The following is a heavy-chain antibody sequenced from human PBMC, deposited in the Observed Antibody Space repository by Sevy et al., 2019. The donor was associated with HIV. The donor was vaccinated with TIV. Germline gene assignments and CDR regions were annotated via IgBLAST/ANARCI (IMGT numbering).Heavy chain of an antibody. Sequence: GGSLRLSCVASGFTFGGSAMHWVRQASGKGLEWVGRIRSKANNYATANAASVKGRFTISRDDSKNTAYLQMNSLKTEDTAVYYCTRLGGSVVTPYYAMDVWGQGTTVTVSS. CDR2: IRSKANNYAT. V-gene: IGHV3-73*01. J-gene: IGHJ6*02. CDR1: GFTFGGSA. CDR3: TRLGGSVVTPYYAMDV. D-gene: IGHD2-21*02.